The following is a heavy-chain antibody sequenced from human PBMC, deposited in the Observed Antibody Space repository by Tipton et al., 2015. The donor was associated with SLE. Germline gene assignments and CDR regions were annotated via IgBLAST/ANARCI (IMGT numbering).Heavy chain of an antibody. D-gene: IGHD2-21*01. CDR1: GGSISSGGYS. CDR2: IYHSGST. CDR3: ARVAYCGGDCSFHGMDV. J-gene: IGHJ6*02. V-gene: IGHV4-30-2*01. Sequence: TLSLTCAVSGGSISSGGYSWSWIRQPPGKGLEWTGYIYHSGSTYYNPPLKSRVTISVDRSKNQFSLKLSSVTAADTAVYYCARVAYCGGDCSFHGMDVWGQGTTVTVSS.